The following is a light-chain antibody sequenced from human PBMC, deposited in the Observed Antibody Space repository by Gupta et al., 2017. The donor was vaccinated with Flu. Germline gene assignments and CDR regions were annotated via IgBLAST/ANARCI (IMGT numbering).Light chain of an antibody. J-gene: IGLJ2*01. CDR1: TWGRRY. CDR2: EDN. V-gene: IGLV3-1*01. CDR3: QAWSTNTML. Sequence: PGNTAKITCSGDTWGRRYGCWHHQKPGQSPVLVIYEDNCRPSGIPERFSGYDSGNTATLTIPGTQPLDDDYYYCQAWSTNTMLFGGGTRLTVL.